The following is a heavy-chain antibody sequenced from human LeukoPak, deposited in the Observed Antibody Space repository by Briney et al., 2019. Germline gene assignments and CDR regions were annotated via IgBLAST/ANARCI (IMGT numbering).Heavy chain of an antibody. D-gene: IGHD1-26*01. CDR1: GGTFSSYA. J-gene: IGHJ4*02. CDR2: FDPEDGET. V-gene: IGHV1-24*01. CDR3: ATGLRGSYFRLDY. Sequence: ASVKVSCKASGGTFSSYAISWVRQAPGQGLEWMGGFDPEDGETIYAQKFQGRVTMTEDTSTDTAYMELSSLRSEDTAVYYCATGLRGSYFRLDYWGQGTLVTVSS.